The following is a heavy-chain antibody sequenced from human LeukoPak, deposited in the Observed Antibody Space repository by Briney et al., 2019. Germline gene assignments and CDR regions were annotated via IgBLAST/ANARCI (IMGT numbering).Heavy chain of an antibody. CDR2: IYYSGST. Sequence: SETLSLTCSVSGGSMSRYYWSWIRQPPGKGLEWIGYIYYSGSTNYNPSLKSRVTISVDTSKNQFSLKLSSVTAADTAVYYCARRSSSSGRGGRWFDPWGQGTLVAVSS. J-gene: IGHJ5*02. CDR1: GGSMSRYY. CDR3: ARRSSSSGRGGRWFDP. V-gene: IGHV4-59*08. D-gene: IGHD6-6*01.